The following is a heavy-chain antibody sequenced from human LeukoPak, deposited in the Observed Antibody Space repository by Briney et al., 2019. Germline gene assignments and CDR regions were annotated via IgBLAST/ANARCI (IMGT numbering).Heavy chain of an antibody. CDR2: ISGSGDST. Sequence: PGGSLRLSCAASGLTFSSYAMSWVRQAPGKGLEWLSFISGSGDSTFYADSVKGRFTISRDNSKNTLYLQMNSLRAEDSAVYYCARVAAGPFWGQGTLVTVSS. CDR3: ARVAAGPF. D-gene: IGHD6-13*01. V-gene: IGHV3-23*01. CDR1: GLTFSSYA. J-gene: IGHJ4*02.